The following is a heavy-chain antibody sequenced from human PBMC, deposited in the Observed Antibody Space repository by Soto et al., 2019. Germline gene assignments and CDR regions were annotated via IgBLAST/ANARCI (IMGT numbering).Heavy chain of an antibody. CDR1: GYIFTSYW. Sequence: VESLKIACKGSGYIFTSYWISWFLQMRGKGLEWMGRIDPSDSYTNYSPSFQGHVTISADKSISTAYLQWSSLKASDTAMYYCARLWSPHYYYGMDVWGQGTTVTVSS. D-gene: IGHD3-3*01. CDR2: IDPSDSYT. J-gene: IGHJ6*02. V-gene: IGHV5-10-1*01. CDR3: ARLWSPHYYYGMDV.